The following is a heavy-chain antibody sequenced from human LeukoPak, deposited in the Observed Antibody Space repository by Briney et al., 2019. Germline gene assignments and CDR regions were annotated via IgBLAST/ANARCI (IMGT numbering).Heavy chain of an antibody. J-gene: IGHJ4*02. V-gene: IGHV4-34*01. CDR1: GGASSGYY. D-gene: IGHD5-24*01. CDR3: AWTRDGYLRY. Sequence: SETLSLTCAVYGGASSGYYGTWMRQAPGKGLEWIGEIDYQGSTNYNPSLKSRVTISVDTSKSQFSLRLSSVTAADTAVYYCAWTRDGYLRYWGQGTLVSVSS. CDR2: IDYQGST.